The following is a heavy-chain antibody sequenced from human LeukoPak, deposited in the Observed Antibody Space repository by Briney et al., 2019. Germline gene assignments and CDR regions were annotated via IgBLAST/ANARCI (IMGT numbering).Heavy chain of an antibody. Sequence: PGGSLRLSCAASGFTFSSYAMSWVRQAPGKGLEWASAISGSGGSTYCADSVKGRFTISRDNSKNTLYLQMNSLRAEDTAVYYCAKGGTSSGWKNWGQGTLVTVSS. J-gene: IGHJ4*02. CDR3: AKGGTSSGWKN. CDR1: GFTFSSYA. CDR2: ISGSGGST. V-gene: IGHV3-23*01. D-gene: IGHD6-19*01.